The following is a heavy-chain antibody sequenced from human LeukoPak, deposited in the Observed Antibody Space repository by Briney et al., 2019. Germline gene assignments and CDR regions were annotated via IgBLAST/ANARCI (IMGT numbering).Heavy chain of an antibody. V-gene: IGHV3-20*04. Sequence: GRSLRLSCAASGFTFDDYGMSWVRQAPGKGLEWVSGINWNGGSTGYADSVKGRFTISRDNVKNSLYLQMNSLRAEDTALYYCARLGGGTTVTTWGQGTLVTVSS. J-gene: IGHJ5*02. CDR1: GFTFDDYG. CDR3: ARLGGGTTVTT. D-gene: IGHD4-17*01. CDR2: INWNGGST.